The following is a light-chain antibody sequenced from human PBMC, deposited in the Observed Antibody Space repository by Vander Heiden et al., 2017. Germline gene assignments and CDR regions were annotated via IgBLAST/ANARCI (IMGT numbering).Light chain of an antibody. Sequence: QSVLTQPPSVSAAPGQKVTISCSGSTSNIGSDFVSWYQQIPGTAPKLLIYYSYERPSGIPDRFSGSLSATSATLGITGLQTGDEAVYYCGTWDTSLKSVVFGGGTKLTVL. CDR2: YSY. V-gene: IGLV1-51*01. J-gene: IGLJ2*01. CDR3: GTWDTSLKSVV. CDR1: TSNIGSDF.